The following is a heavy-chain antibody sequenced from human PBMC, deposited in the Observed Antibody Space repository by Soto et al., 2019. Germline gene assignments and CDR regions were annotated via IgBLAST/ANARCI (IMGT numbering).Heavy chain of an antibody. J-gene: IGHJ1*01. CDR3: ARTDNVCYYPH. D-gene: IGHD2-21*01. Sequence: SETLSLTCAVSGDSITSIYHWAWLRQPPGRVLEWVASTYHSGTTYYNPSLRSRVTISVYTYKNQFSLNLRSVTAADSAVYYCARTDNVCYYPHFGQGNLVT. V-gene: IGHV4-38-2*01. CDR2: TYHSGTT. CDR1: GDSITSIYH.